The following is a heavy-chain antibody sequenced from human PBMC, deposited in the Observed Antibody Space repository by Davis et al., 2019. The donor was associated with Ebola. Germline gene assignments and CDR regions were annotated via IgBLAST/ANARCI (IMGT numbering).Heavy chain of an antibody. D-gene: IGHD3-16*01. J-gene: IGHJ4*02. CDR2: ISSSSSYI. Sequence: GESLKISCAASGFTFSSYSMNWVRQAPGKGLEWVSSISSSSSYIYYADSVKGRFTISRDNAKNSLYLQMNSLRAEDTAVYYCARAFLRLGGTKATIDYWGQGTLVTVSS. CDR1: GFTFSSYS. V-gene: IGHV3-21*01. CDR3: ARAFLRLGGTKATIDY.